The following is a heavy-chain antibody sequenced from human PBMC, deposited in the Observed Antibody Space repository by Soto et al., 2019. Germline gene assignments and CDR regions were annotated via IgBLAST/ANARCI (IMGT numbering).Heavy chain of an antibody. CDR1: GYTFTDFS. V-gene: IGHV1-3*01. D-gene: IGHD6-19*01. CDR3: ARDRWLTTRDFGY. J-gene: IGHJ4*02. Sequence: QVQLVQSVAEVKEPGASVKLSCKASGYTFTDFSVHWVRQAPRQGLEWLGWINAGSGETTSSQNFQGRVTITRDTSATTVYMELSSLTSEDTSMYYCARDRWLTTRDFGYWGKGTLVCVSS. CDR2: INAGSGET.